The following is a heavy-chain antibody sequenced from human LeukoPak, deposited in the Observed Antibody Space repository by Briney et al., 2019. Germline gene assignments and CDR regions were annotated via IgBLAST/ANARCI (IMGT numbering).Heavy chain of an antibody. J-gene: IGHJ4*02. Sequence: GGSLRLSCAASGFTFSDYYMSWIRQAPGKGLEWVSYISSSGSTIYCADSVKGRFTISRDNAKNSLYLQMNSLRAEDTAVYYCARAHTDYYDFWSGYYNVVDYWGQGTLVTVSS. CDR3: ARAHTDYYDFWSGYYNVVDY. CDR2: ISSSGSTI. V-gene: IGHV3-11*04. D-gene: IGHD3-3*01. CDR1: GFTFSDYY.